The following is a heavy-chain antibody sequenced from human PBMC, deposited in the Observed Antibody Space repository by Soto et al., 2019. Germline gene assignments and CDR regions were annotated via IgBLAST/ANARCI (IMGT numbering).Heavy chain of an antibody. Sequence: GGSLRLSCAASGFTFSIYWMHWVRQAPGKGLMWVSRINSDGSSTNYADSVKGRFTISRDNAKNTLYLQVNSLRAEDTAVYYCARVPLLLLGATDYFDYWGQGALVTVSS. V-gene: IGHV3-74*01. J-gene: IGHJ4*02. CDR2: INSDGSST. CDR3: ARVPLLLLGATDYFDY. D-gene: IGHD1-26*01. CDR1: GFTFSIYW.